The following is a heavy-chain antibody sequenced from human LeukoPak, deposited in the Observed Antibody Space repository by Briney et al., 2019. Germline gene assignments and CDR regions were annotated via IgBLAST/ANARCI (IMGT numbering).Heavy chain of an antibody. CDR3: ARGGLGSGTFDS. CDR2: IRGTGTTI. Sequence: GGSLRLSCAASGFIFSSYGMNWVRQAPGKGLEWVSYIRGTGTTIYYADSVKGRFTISRDNAKYSLHLQMDSLRADDTAVYSCARGGLGSGTFDSWGQGTLVTVSS. J-gene: IGHJ5*01. D-gene: IGHD1-26*01. CDR1: GFIFSSYG. V-gene: IGHV3-48*04.